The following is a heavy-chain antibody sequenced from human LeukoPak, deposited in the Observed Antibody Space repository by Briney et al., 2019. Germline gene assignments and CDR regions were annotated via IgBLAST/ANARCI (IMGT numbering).Heavy chain of an antibody. Sequence: GGSLRLSCAASGFTFSSYAMSWVRQAPGKGLEWVSAISGSGGSTYYADSVKGRFTISRDNSKTTLYLQMNSLRAEDTAVYYCAKDKGYSGYDPNLFDYWGEGTLVTVSS. CDR2: ISGSGGST. D-gene: IGHD5-12*01. J-gene: IGHJ4*02. CDR3: AKDKGYSGYDPNLFDY. CDR1: GFTFSSYA. V-gene: IGHV3-23*01.